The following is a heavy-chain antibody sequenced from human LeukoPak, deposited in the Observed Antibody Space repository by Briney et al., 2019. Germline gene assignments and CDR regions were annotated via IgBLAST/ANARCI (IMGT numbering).Heavy chain of an antibody. V-gene: IGHV1-2*02. J-gene: IGHJ4*02. D-gene: IGHD3-22*01. CDR3: ARAGGATMIVVVTRPLYFDY. Sequence: GASVKVSCKASGYTFTGYYMQWVRQAPGQGLEWMGWINPNSGGTNYAQKFQGRVTMTRDTSISTAYMELSRLRPDDTAVYYCARAGGATMIVVVTRPLYFDYWGQGTLVTVSS. CDR2: INPNSGGT. CDR1: GYTFTGYY.